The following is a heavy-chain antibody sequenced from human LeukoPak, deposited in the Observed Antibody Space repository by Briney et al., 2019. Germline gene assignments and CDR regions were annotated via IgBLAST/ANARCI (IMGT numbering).Heavy chain of an antibody. D-gene: IGHD1-26*01. Sequence: SETLSLTCTVSGGSISSYYWNWIRQSPGKGLEWIGYIFSSGSTNYNPSLKSRVTISVDTSKNQFSLKLSSVTAADTAVYYCARGGGEWELLWYYYYMDVWGKGTTVTISS. CDR3: ARGGGEWELLWYYYYMDV. CDR1: GGSISSYY. J-gene: IGHJ6*03. V-gene: IGHV4-59*01. CDR2: IFSSGST.